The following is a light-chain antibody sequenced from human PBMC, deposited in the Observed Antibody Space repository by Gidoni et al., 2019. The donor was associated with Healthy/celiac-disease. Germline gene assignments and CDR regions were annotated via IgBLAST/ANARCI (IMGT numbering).Light chain of an antibody. CDR1: QSVSSY. V-gene: IGKV3D-15*01. J-gene: IGKJ5*01. CDR3: QQYNNWPSIT. CDR2: GAS. Sequence: EIVMTQSPATMSVSPGERATLSCRASQSVSSYLAWYHQKPGQAPRLLIYGASTRATGIPARFSGSGSGTEFTLTISSLQSEDFAVYYCQQYNNWPSITFGQGTRLEIK.